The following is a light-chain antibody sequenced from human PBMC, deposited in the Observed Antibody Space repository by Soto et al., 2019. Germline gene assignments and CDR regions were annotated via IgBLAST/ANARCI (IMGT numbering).Light chain of an antibody. CDR2: GAS. CDR3: QQYGSSRA. J-gene: IGKJ1*01. CDR1: QFISNS. Sequence: LVMTQSPATLSVSPGERVTLSCRASQFISNSLAWYQQRPGQPPRLLISGASTRATGVPDRFSGSGSGTDFTLTISRMEPEDFAVYYCQQYGSSRAFGQGTKVDIK. V-gene: IGKV3-20*01.